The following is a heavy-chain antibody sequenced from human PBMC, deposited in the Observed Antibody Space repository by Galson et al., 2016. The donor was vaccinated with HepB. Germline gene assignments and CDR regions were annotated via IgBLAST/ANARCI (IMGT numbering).Heavy chain of an antibody. Sequence: SLRLSCAASGFTFSDAWMNWVRQAPGKGLEWVGRIKRKTDGGTTDYAAPVEGRFTISRDDSKNTLYPQMNNLKNEDTAVYYCTTYYGNILTAYRWFDPWGQGTLVTVSS. J-gene: IGHJ5*02. D-gene: IGHD3-9*01. V-gene: IGHV3-15*01. CDR2: IKRKTDGGTT. CDR1: GFTFSDAW. CDR3: TTYYGNILTAYRWFDP.